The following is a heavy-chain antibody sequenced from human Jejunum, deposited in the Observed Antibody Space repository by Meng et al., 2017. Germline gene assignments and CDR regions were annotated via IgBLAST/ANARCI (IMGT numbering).Heavy chain of an antibody. CDR2: MSPSKGTT. Sequence: QVQLVQSGAEVKKPGSSVKVSCKASGYSFTSLDVNWVRQATGQGLEWMGWMSPSKGTTGYAQKFQGRVTMTRDTSITTAYMELSSLTSDDTAVYYCARGVDAGVDYWGQGTLVTASS. CDR1: GYSFTSLD. V-gene: IGHV1-8*01. D-gene: IGHD7-27*01. CDR3: ARGVDAGVDY. J-gene: IGHJ4*02.